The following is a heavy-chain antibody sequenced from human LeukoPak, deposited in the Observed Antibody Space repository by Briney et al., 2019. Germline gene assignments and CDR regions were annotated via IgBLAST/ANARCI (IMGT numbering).Heavy chain of an antibody. CDR1: GFTFGDYA. J-gene: IGHJ4*02. V-gene: IGHV3-49*04. D-gene: IGHD2-8*01. CDR3: TGGNCVNGVCYHFDY. Sequence: GGSLRLSCTASGFTFGDYAMSWVRQAPGKGLEWVGFIRKKGFGGTTEYAASVKGRFTISRDDSKSIAYLQVNSLKTEDTAVYYCTGGNCVNGVCYHFDYWGQGTLVTVSS. CDR2: IRKKGFGGTT.